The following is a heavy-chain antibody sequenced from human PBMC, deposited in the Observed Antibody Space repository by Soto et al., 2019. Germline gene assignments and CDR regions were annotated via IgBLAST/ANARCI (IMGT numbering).Heavy chain of an antibody. D-gene: IGHD6-13*01. CDR2: IYYSGST. J-gene: IGHJ4*02. V-gene: IGHV4-59*01. CDR3: ARDHTGIAGSYFDY. Sequence: SETLSLTCTVSGGSISSYYWSWIRQPPGKGLEWIGYIYYSGSTNYNPSLKSRVTISVDTSKNQFSLKLSSVTAADTAVYYCARDHTGIAGSYFDYWGQGTLVTVSS. CDR1: GGSISSYY.